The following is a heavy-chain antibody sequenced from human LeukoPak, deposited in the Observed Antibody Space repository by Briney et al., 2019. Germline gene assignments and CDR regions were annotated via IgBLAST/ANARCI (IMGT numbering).Heavy chain of an antibody. Sequence: GASVKVSCKASGYTFISYAMNWVRQAPGQGLEWMGWINTNTGNPTYAQGFTGRSVFSLDTSVSTAYLQISSLQAEDTAVYYCARSNNDGDYLGVGFDYWGQGTLVTVSS. J-gene: IGHJ4*02. CDR2: INTNTGNP. CDR3: ARSNNDGDYLGVGFDY. V-gene: IGHV7-4-1*02. D-gene: IGHD4-17*01. CDR1: GYTFISYA.